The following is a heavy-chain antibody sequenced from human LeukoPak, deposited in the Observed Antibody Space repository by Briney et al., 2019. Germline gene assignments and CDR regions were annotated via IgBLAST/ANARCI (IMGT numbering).Heavy chain of an antibody. D-gene: IGHD3-22*01. V-gene: IGHV3-30*02. CDR2: IRYDGSNK. CDR3: AKDPYYYDSSGRYYFDY. J-gene: IGHJ4*02. CDR1: GFTFSSYG. Sequence: GGSLRLSCAASGFTFSSYGMHWVRQAPGKGLEWVAFIRYDGSNKYYADSVKGRFTISRDNSKNTLCLQMNSLRAEDTAVYYCAKDPYYYDSSGRYYFDYWGQGTLVTVSS.